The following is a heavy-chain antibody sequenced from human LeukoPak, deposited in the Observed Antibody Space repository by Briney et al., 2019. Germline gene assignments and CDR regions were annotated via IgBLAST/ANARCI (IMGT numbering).Heavy chain of an antibody. D-gene: IGHD2-2*01. CDR1: GGTFSSYA. CDR2: IIPIFGTA. J-gene: IGHJ6*03. CDR3: ARDRGVVAPAARYYYYYMDV. V-gene: IGHV1-69*05. Sequence: GASVKVSCKASGGTFSSYAISWVRQAPGQGLEWMGGIIPIFGTANYAQKFQGRVTITTDESTSTAYMELSSLRSEDTAVYYCARDRGVVAPAARYYYYYMDVWGKGTTVTVSS.